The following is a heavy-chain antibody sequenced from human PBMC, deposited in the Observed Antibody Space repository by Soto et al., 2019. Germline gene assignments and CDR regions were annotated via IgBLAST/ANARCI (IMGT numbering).Heavy chain of an antibody. CDR2: IRGDLVTT. CDR1: GFTFSDHA. Sequence: PGGSLRLSCATSGFTFSDHAMHWVRQAPGEGLEWVSGIRGDLVTTPYADSVKGRFTISRDNSKNTLYLQMNSLRAEDTAIYYCAKDDPRSRAFDIWGQGTMVTVSS. V-gene: IGHV3-23*01. J-gene: IGHJ3*02. CDR3: AKDDPRSRAFDI.